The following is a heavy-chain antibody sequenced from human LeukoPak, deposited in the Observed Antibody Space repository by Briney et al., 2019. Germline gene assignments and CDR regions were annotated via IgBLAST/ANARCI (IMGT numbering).Heavy chain of an antibody. J-gene: IGHJ3*02. D-gene: IGHD4-17*01. V-gene: IGHV1-2*02. CDR1: GYTFTDYY. Sequence: ASVKVSCKASGYTFTDYYMHWVRQAPGQGLEWMGIINPSGGSTSYAQKFQGRVTMTRDTSISTADMELSRLRSDDTAVYYCARVYGDYSDAFDIWGQGTMVTVSS. CDR3: ARVYGDYSDAFDI. CDR2: INPSGGST.